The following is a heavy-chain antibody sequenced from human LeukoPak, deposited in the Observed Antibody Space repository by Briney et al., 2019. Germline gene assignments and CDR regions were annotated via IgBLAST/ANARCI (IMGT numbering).Heavy chain of an antibody. J-gene: IGHJ4*02. D-gene: IGHD1-1*01. CDR1: GFTSSGYL. Sequence: PGGSLRLSCAASGFTSSGYLMTWVRQAPGKGLEWVANINLDGSEKYYVDSVKGRFTISRDNAKNSLFLQMNSLRVEDTAVYYCAREEQLEREFHYWGEGSLVTVSS. CDR2: INLDGSEK. V-gene: IGHV3-7*05. CDR3: AREEQLEREFHY.